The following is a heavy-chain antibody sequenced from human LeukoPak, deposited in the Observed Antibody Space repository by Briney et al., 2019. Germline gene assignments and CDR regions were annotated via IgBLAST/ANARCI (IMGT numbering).Heavy chain of an antibody. J-gene: IGHJ2*01. Sequence: SETLSLTCGVSGGSISNTNWWSWVRQPPGQGLEWIGEISLTGLTHYNPSLESRVTVSLDKSKNQLSLNLTSVTAADTAVYYCARLGLLPWYFDLWGRGTLVTVSS. V-gene: IGHV4-4*02. CDR1: GGSISNTNW. CDR2: ISLTGLT. CDR3: ARLGLLPWYFDL. D-gene: IGHD1-26*01.